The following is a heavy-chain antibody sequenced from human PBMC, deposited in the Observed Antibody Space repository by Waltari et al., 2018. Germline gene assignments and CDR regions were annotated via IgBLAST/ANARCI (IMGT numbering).Heavy chain of an antibody. J-gene: IGHJ4*02. D-gene: IGHD4-17*01. Sequence: QLQLQESGPGLVKPSETLSLTCTVSGGSISSSNFYWGWIRQPPGKGLEWIGSIYYGGSTYYNSSLNSRVTISVDTSKNQFSLKLSSVTAADTAIYYCARVRTTSWYFDYWGQGTLVAVSS. V-gene: IGHV4-39*07. CDR2: IYYGGST. CDR1: GGSISSSNFY. CDR3: ARVRTTSWYFDY.